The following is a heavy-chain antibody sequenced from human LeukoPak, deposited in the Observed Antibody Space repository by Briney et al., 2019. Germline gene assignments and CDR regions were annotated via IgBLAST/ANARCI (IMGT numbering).Heavy chain of an antibody. Sequence: KPSETLSLTCTVPGGSISSYYWSWIRQPPGKGLEWIGYIYYSGSTNYNPSLKSRVTISVDTSKNQFSLKLSSVTAADTAVYYCARRANSGFDAFDIWGQGTMVTVSS. D-gene: IGHD3-22*01. J-gene: IGHJ3*02. CDR1: GGSISSYY. V-gene: IGHV4-59*01. CDR3: ARRANSGFDAFDI. CDR2: IYYSGST.